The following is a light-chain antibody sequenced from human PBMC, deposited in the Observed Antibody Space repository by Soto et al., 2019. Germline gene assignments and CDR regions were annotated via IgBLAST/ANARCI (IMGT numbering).Light chain of an antibody. Sequence: EVVLTQSPGTLSLSPGERVTLSCRASQSVASSYLAWYQQKPGRAPRLLFYSASSRATGIPDRFSGSGSGTDFTLTISRLEPEDFAVYYCHHFGSLPETFGQGTKV. CDR2: SAS. CDR1: QSVASSY. V-gene: IGKV3-20*01. CDR3: HHFGSLPET. J-gene: IGKJ1*01.